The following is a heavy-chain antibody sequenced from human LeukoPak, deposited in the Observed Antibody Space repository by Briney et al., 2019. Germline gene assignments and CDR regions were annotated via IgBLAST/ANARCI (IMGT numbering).Heavy chain of an antibody. V-gene: IGHV3-48*01. CDR3: ARHGEVPYGLDV. D-gene: IGHD2-21*01. J-gene: IGHJ6*02. CDR1: GFTFSSCA. Sequence: PGGSLRLSCAASGFTFSSCAMSWVRQAPGKGLEWVSYTSSSSGIIYYADSVKGRFTISRDNAKNSLYLRMNRLRAEDTAVYYCARHGEVPYGLDVWGQGTTVTVSS. CDR2: TSSSSGII.